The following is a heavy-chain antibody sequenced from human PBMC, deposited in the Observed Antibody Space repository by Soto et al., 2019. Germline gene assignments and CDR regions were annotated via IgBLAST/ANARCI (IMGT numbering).Heavy chain of an antibody. J-gene: IGHJ6*02. D-gene: IGHD3-3*01. CDR1: GYSFTSYW. CDR3: ARPIRIDFLSGYYLDYYYGMDV. Sequence: GESLKISCKGSGYSFTSYWIGWVRQMPGKGLEWMGIIYPGDSDTRYSPSFQGQVTISADKSISTAYLQWSSLKASDTAMYYCARPIRIDFLSGYYLDYYYGMDVWGQGTTVTVSS. CDR2: IYPGDSDT. V-gene: IGHV5-51*01.